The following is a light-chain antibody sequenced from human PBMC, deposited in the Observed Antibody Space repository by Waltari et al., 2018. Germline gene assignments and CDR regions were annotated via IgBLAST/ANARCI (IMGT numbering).Light chain of an antibody. Sequence: QSALTQPASVSGSPGQSITISCTVTSSDVGGYNYVSWYQQHPGKAPKLMIYEVSNRPSGVSNRFSGSKSGNTASLTISGLQTEDEADYYCSSYASTITVVFGGGTKLTVL. V-gene: IGLV2-14*01. CDR1: SSDVGGYNY. J-gene: IGLJ2*01. CDR3: SSYASTITVV. CDR2: EVS.